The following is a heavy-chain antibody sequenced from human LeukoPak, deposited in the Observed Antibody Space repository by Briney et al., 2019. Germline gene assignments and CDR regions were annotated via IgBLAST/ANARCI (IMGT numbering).Heavy chain of an antibody. CDR3: ARAAEVRGVHAFDI. CDR2: IYHSGST. CDR1: GYSISSGYY. Sequence: SETLSPTCTVSGYSISSGYYWGWIRQPPGKGLEWIGSIYHSGSTYYNPSLKSRVTISVDTSKNQFSLKLSSVTAADTAVYYCARAAEVRGVHAFDIWGQGTMVTVSS. V-gene: IGHV4-38-2*02. D-gene: IGHD3-10*01. J-gene: IGHJ3*02.